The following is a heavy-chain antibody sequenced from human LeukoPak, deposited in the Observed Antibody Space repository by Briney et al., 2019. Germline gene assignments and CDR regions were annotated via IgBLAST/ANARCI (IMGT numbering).Heavy chain of an antibody. V-gene: IGHV4-39*02. CDR1: GASISSSDYY. D-gene: IGHD3-22*01. CDR3: ARLTHSYYSDTSGYYPYYYMDV. J-gene: IGHJ6*03. CDR2: INYSGST. Sequence: PSETLSLTCSVSGASISSSDYYWGWIRQPPGKGLEWIGRINYSGSTYYNPSLKGRVTISVDTSKNHFSLRLTSMTAADTAVYYCARLTHSYYSDTSGYYPYYYMDVWGKGTTVTVSS.